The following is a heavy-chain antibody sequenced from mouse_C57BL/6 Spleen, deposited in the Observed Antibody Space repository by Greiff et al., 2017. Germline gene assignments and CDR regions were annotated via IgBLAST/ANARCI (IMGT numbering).Heavy chain of an antibody. CDR3: ARGAYGNSFAY. V-gene: IGHV1-52*01. CDR2: MDPSVSEP. CDR1: GNTFPSSW. Sequence: QVQLQQPGAELVRPGSSVKLSCKASGNTFPSSWMHWVKRSPIQGLEWIVKMDPSVSEPHYNQKCKDKATLTVDKSSSTAYMQLSSLTSEDSAVYYCARGAYGNSFAYWGQGTLVTVSA. J-gene: IGHJ3*01. D-gene: IGHD2-10*02.